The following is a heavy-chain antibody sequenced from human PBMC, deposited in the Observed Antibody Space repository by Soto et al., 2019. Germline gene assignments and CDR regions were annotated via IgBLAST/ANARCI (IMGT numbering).Heavy chain of an antibody. CDR3: ARISSRWYGDAFDI. J-gene: IGHJ3*02. CDR1: GGSISSYY. Sequence: QVQLQESGPGLVKPSETLSLTCTVSGGSISSYYWSWIRQPPGKGLEWIGYIYYSGSTNYNTSLKMRVTISVDTTNNQFSMKLSTVTAADTAVYYCARISSRWYGDAFDIWGQGTMVTVSS. D-gene: IGHD6-13*01. CDR2: IYYSGST. V-gene: IGHV4-59*01.